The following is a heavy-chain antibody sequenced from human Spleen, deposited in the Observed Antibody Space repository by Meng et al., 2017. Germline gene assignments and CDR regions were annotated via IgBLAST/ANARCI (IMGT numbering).Heavy chain of an antibody. V-gene: IGHV1-69*13. CDR2: IIPIFGTA. D-gene: IGHD3-22*01. Sequence: SVKVSCKASGGTFSSYAISWVRQAPGQGLEWMGGIIPIFGTANYAQKFQGRVTITADESTSTAYMELSSLRSEDTAVYYCARTDIYYSDPQVHYDAFDIWGQGTMVTVSS. J-gene: IGHJ3*02. CDR3: ARTDIYYSDPQVHYDAFDI. CDR1: GGTFSSYA.